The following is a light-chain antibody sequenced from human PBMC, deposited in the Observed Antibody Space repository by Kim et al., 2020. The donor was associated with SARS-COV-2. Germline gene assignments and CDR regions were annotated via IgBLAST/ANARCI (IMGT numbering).Light chain of an antibody. CDR3: QQYKSWAET. CDR1: QSVSSY. CDR2: GAS. V-gene: IGKV3-15*01. J-gene: IGKJ1*01. Sequence: EIVMTQSPATLSVSPGERATLSCRASQSVSSYLAWYQQKVGQAPRLLIYGASTRATGIPARFSGSGSGTEFTLTISSLQSEDFVVYYCQQYKSWAETFGQGTKVDIK.